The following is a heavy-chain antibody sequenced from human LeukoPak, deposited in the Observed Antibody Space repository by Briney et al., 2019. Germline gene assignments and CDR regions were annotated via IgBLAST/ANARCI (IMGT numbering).Heavy chain of an antibody. V-gene: IGHV3-21*01. Sequence: GGSLRLSCAASGFTFSSYSMNWVRQAPGKGLEWVSSISSSSSYIYYADSVKGRFTISRDNAKNSLYLQMNSLRAEDTAVYYCARDKSPPYYDFWSGLRNAELDYYYYGMDVWGQGTTVTASS. J-gene: IGHJ6*02. CDR2: ISSSSSYI. CDR1: GFTFSSYS. D-gene: IGHD3-3*01. CDR3: ARDKSPPYYDFWSGLRNAELDYYYYGMDV.